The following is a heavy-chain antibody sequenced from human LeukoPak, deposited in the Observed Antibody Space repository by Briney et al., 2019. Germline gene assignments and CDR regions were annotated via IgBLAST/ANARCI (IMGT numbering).Heavy chain of an antibody. V-gene: IGHV4-4*08. CDR3: ARGKQNAVDY. Sequence: SETLSLTCSVSGDSISSDYWSWIRQPPGKGLEWIGYIYRIGNTDYNPSLKSRVTISLDTSKNQLSLNLTSVTAADTAVYYCARGKQNAVDYWGQGILVTVSS. CDR2: IYRIGNT. D-gene: IGHD1-1*01. CDR1: GDSISSDY. J-gene: IGHJ4*02.